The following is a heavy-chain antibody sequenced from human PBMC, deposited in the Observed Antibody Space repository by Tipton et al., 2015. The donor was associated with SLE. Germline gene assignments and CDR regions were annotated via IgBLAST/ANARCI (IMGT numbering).Heavy chain of an antibody. V-gene: IGHV4-34*01. Sequence: TLSLTCAVYGGSFSGYYWSWIRQPPGKGLEWIGEINPSGNTNYNPSLKSRVTISVDASKNQFSLKLNSVTGADTAVYYCARGYKQLSRQWLATVYMDVWGKGTTVTVS. CDR2: INPSGNT. CDR1: GGSFSGYY. CDR3: ARGYKQLSRQWLATVYMDV. D-gene: IGHD6-19*01. J-gene: IGHJ6*03.